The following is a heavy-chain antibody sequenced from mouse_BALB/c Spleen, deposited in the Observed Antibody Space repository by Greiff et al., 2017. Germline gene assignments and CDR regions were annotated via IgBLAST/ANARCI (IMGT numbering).Heavy chain of an antibody. V-gene: IGHV1-87*01. J-gene: IGHJ2*01. D-gene: IGHD3-1*01. CDR1: GYTFTSYW. CDR3: EGAGD. CDR2: IYPGDGDT. Sequence: VQLQQSGAELARPGASVKLSCKASGYTFTSYWMQWVKQRPGQGLEWIGAIYPGDGDTRYTQKFKGKATLTADKSSSTAYMQLSSLASEDSAVYYCEGAGDWGQDTTLTVSS.